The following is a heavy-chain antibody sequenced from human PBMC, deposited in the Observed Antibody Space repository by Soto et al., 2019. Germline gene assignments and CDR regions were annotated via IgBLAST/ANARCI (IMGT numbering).Heavy chain of an antibody. CDR2: ISYDGSNK. Sequence: QVQLVESGGSVVQPGRSLRLSCAASGFSFSSYAMHWVSQAPGKGLEWVAVISYDGSNKYYADSVKGRFTISRDNSKNTLYLQMNSLRSEDTALYYCARGMDYESNPDYYYYGMDLWGQGTTVTVSS. D-gene: IGHD3-22*01. V-gene: IGHV3-30-3*01. CDR3: ARGMDYESNPDYYYYGMDL. J-gene: IGHJ6*02. CDR1: GFSFSSYA.